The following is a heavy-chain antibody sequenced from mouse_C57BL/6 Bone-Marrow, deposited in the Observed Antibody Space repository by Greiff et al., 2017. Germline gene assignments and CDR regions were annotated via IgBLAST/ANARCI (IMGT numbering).Heavy chain of an antibody. CDR1: GFSLTSYA. D-gene: IGHD1-1*01. J-gene: IGHJ2*01. Sequence: QVQLKESGPGLVAPSQSLSITCTVSGFSLTSYAISWVRQPPGKGLEWLGVIWTGGGTNYNSALKSRLSISTDNSKSQVFLKMNSLLTDDAARYYCSRNPYYVSVYFDYWGQGTTLTVSS. V-gene: IGHV2-9-1*01. CDR2: IWTGGGT. CDR3: SRNPYYVSVYFDY.